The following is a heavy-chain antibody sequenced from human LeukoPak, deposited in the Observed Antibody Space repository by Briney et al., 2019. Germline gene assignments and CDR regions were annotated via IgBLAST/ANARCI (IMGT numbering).Heavy chain of an antibody. J-gene: IGHJ3*02. V-gene: IGHV1-2*02. Sequence: GASVKVSCKTSGFTFTRYYMHWVRQAPGQGLEWMGWMNLNSGGTNYEQKFQGRVTMTRDTSINTAYLEVMRLRSDDTAVYYCATSSGYSSSWGAFDIWGQGTMVTVSS. CDR3: ATSSGYSSSWGAFDI. D-gene: IGHD6-13*01. CDR2: MNLNSGGT. CDR1: GFTFTRYY.